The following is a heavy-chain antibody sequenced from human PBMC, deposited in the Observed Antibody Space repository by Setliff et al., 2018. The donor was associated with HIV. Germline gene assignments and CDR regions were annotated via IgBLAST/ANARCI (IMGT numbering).Heavy chain of an antibody. V-gene: IGHV1-46*01. Sequence: ASVKVSCKTSGYAFTYYYIHWVRQAPGQGLEWLGTLNPNGGSTTYALKFQGRVTMTRDTSTSTVYMELRSLRSEDTAVYYCARVQTVIPPSFDHWGQGTLVTVSS. CDR1: GYAFTYYY. D-gene: IGHD3-16*02. J-gene: IGHJ4*02. CDR2: LNPNGGST. CDR3: ARVQTVIPPSFDH.